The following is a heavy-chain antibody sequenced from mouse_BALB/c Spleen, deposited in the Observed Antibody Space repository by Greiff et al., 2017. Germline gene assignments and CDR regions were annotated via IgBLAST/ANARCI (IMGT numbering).Heavy chain of an antibody. Sequence: DVMLVESGGGLVQPGGSLKLSCAASGFTFSSYTMSWVRQTPEKRLEWVAYISNGGGSTYYPDTVKGRFTISRDNAKNTLYLQMSSLKSEDTAMYYCARLLPYYFDYWGQGTTLTVSS. D-gene: IGHD1-1*01. V-gene: IGHV5-12-2*01. CDR1: GFTFSSYT. J-gene: IGHJ2*01. CDR3: ARLLPYYFDY. CDR2: ISNGGGST.